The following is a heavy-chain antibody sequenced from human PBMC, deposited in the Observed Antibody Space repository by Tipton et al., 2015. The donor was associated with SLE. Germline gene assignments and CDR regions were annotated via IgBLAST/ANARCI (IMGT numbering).Heavy chain of an antibody. CDR3: ARRFDY. Sequence: GLVKPSETLSLTCKVSGDSISSGYYWGWVRQSPGKGLEWIGYIYYSGGTNYNPSLKSRVTISVDTSKNQFSLKLNSVTAADTAVYYCARRFDYWGQGTLVTVSS. V-gene: IGHV4-59*08. J-gene: IGHJ4*02. CDR1: GDSISSGYY. CDR2: IYYSGGT.